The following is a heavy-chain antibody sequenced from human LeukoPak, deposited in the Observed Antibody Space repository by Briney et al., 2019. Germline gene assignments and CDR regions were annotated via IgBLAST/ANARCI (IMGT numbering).Heavy chain of an antibody. CDR3: ARGLRLGDYYFDY. CDR1: GGSISSSSYY. Sequence: SETLSLTCTVSGGSISSSSYYWGWIRQPPGKGLEWIGNIFHSGDTYYNPSLKSRVTVSVDTSKNQFSLKLSSVTAADTAVYYCARGLRLGDYYFDYWGQGTLVTVSS. D-gene: IGHD5-12*01. CDR2: IFHSGDT. J-gene: IGHJ4*02. V-gene: IGHV4-39*07.